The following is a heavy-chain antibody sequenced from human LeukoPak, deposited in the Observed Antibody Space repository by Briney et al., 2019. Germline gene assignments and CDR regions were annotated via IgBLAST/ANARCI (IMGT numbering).Heavy chain of an antibody. Sequence: GGSLRLSCAASGFSFTAYSMNWVRQAPGRGLEWISYIGPGGDIYYADSVTGRFTVSRDTAKNSLYLQMNGLRVEDTAVYHCARRFDSCGQGTLVTVSS. CDR1: GFSFTAYS. J-gene: IGHJ4*02. V-gene: IGHV3-48*01. CDR2: IGPGGDI. CDR3: ARRFDS.